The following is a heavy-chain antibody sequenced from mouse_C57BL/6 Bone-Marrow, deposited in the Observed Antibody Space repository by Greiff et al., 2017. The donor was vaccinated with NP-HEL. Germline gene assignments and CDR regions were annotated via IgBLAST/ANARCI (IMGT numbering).Heavy chain of an antibody. CDR2: IDPEDGET. V-gene: IGHV14-2*01. D-gene: IGHD4-1*01. J-gene: IGHJ2*01. CDR3: AREGKLTGTSFDY. CDR1: GFNIKDYY. Sequence: VQLQQSGAELVKPGASVKLSCTASGFNIKDYYMHWVKQRTEQGLEWIGRIDPEDGETKYAPNFQGKATLTADTSSNTAYLQLSSLTSEDTAVDYCAREGKLTGTSFDYWGQGTTLTVSS.